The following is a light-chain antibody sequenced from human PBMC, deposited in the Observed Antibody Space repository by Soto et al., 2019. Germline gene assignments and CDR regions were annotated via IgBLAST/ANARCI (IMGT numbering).Light chain of an antibody. J-gene: IGLJ3*02. CDR3: SSYAASNNFYFV. Sequence: QSVLTQPPSASGSPGQSVTISCTGTSSDVGGYNYVSWYQQYPGRAPKLMIYEVTKRPSGVPDRFSGSKSGNTASLTVSGLQAEDGADYYCSSYAASNNFYFVFGGGTQLTVL. V-gene: IGLV2-8*01. CDR1: SSDVGGYNY. CDR2: EVT.